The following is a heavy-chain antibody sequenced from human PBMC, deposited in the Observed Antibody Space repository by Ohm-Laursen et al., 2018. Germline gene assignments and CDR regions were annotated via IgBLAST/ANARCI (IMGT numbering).Heavy chain of an antibody. CDR3: ARDRWGLRGAFDI. CDR2: IYAGGST. Sequence: SLRLSCSASGFIVSNNYMSWVRQAPGKGLEWVSLIYAGGSTHYADSVKGRFTISRDTSKNTLYLQMNSLRVEDTAVYYCARDRWGLRGAFDIWGQGTMVTVSS. CDR1: GFIVSNNY. D-gene: IGHD4-17*01. V-gene: IGHV3-53*01. J-gene: IGHJ3*02.